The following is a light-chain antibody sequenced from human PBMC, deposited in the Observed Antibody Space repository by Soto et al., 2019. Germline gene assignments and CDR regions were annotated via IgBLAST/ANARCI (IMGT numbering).Light chain of an antibody. V-gene: IGKV1-5*03. CDR2: KAS. CDR3: HRYNSYSEA. CDR1: QTISSW. J-gene: IGKJ1*01. Sequence: DIQMTQSPSTLSGSVGDRVTITCRASQTISSWLAWYQQKPGKAPKLLIYKASTLKSGVPSRFSGSGSGTVFTLTISRLQPDDFVPYYCHRYNSYSEAFGQGTKVELK.